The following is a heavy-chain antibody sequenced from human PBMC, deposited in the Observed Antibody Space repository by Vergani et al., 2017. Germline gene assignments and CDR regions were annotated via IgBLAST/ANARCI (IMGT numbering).Heavy chain of an antibody. Sequence: QVQLVQSGAEVKKPGASVKVSCKVSGYTLTELSMHWVRQAPGKGLEWMGGFDPEDGETIYAQKFQGRVTMTEDTSTDTAYMELSSLRSEDTAVYYCARSPYYDILTGYYYLSAFDIWGQGTMVTVSS. V-gene: IGHV1-24*01. J-gene: IGHJ3*02. CDR3: ARSPYYDILTGYYYLSAFDI. CDR2: FDPEDGET. D-gene: IGHD3-9*01. CDR1: GYTLTELS.